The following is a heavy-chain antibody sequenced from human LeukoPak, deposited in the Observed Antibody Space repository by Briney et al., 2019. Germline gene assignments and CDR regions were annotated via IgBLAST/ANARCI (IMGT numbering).Heavy chain of an antibody. CDR1: GFTDSNNY. D-gene: IGHD3-16*01. J-gene: IGHJ2*01. V-gene: IGHV3-53*01. CDR2: IYSGGST. Sequence: GGSLRLSCAASGFTDSNNYMSWVRQPPGKGLAGVSVIYSGGSTYYADSVKGRFTIYRDNSKNTLYLQMNSLRAEDTVVYYCARPRFYVFDWYFDLWGRGTLVTVSS. CDR3: ARPRFYVFDWYFDL.